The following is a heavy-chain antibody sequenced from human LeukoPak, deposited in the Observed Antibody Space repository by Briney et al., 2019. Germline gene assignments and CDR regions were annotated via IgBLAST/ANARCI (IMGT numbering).Heavy chain of an antibody. Sequence: PSETLSLTCTVSGGSISSNDWTWIRQPPGKGLEWIGHISYSVSTNYNPSLKSRLTISVETSRSQFSLELTSVTAADTAVYYCTSLSGGDYDILTGYYYYYYMDVWGKGTTVTVSS. D-gene: IGHD3-9*01. J-gene: IGHJ6*03. CDR1: GGSISSND. CDR2: ISYSVST. CDR3: TSLSGGDYDILTGYYYYYYMDV. V-gene: IGHV4-59*13.